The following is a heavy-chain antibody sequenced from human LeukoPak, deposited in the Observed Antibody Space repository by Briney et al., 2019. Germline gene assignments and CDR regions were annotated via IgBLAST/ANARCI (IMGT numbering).Heavy chain of an antibody. CDR1: GFTFSSYA. J-gene: IGHJ4*02. CDR2: ISGSGGST. Sequence: GGSLRLSCAASGFTFSSYAMSWVRQAPGKGLEWVSSISGSGGSTYYADSVKGRFTISRDNSKNTLYLQMNSLRAEDTAVYYCAKDLSGYSYGYFDYWGQGTLVTVSS. CDR3: AKDLSGYSYGYFDY. D-gene: IGHD5-18*01. V-gene: IGHV3-23*01.